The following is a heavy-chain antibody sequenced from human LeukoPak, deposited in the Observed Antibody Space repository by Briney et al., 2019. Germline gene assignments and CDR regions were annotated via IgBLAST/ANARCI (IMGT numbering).Heavy chain of an antibody. Sequence: GASVKVSCKASGYTFTGYYMHWVRQAPGQGLEWMGWINPNSGGTNYAQKFQGRVTLTRDTSISTAYMELSRLRSDDTAVYYCARDVWNYANNWFDPWGQGTLVTVSS. J-gene: IGHJ5*02. CDR3: ARDVWNYANNWFDP. CDR2: INPNSGGT. V-gene: IGHV1-2*02. D-gene: IGHD1-7*01. CDR1: GYTFTGYY.